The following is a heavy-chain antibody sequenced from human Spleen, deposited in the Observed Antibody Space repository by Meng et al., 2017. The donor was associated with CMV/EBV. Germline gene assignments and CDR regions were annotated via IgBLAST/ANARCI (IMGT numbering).Heavy chain of an antibody. D-gene: IGHD2-2*01. CDR2: ISHDGSAQ. Sequence: GESLKISCAASGFNFNMYPVHWVRQAPGKGLEWVAIISHDGSAQYYAESVKGRFTISRDNSKNTLFLQMNSLRRDDTAVYYCARDACSSTTCYFDHWGQGTLVTVSS. CDR3: ARDACSSTTCYFDH. V-gene: IGHV3-30-3*01. J-gene: IGHJ4*02. CDR1: GFNFNMYP.